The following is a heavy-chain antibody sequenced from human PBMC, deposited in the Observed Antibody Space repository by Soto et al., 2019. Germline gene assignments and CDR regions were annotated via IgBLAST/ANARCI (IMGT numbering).Heavy chain of an antibody. CDR3: AHTKDSSGFLTS. CDR2: IHWNDDK. V-gene: IGHV2-5*01. D-gene: IGHD3-22*01. CDR1: GFSLSAYGVR. J-gene: IGHJ5*02. Sequence: SGPTLVNPTHPLTLTCSFSGFSLSAYGVRVIWFRQPPGETLEWLALIHWNDDKRYSPYLKSRLTITKDTSKNQVVLTLTNLDPLDTGTYFCAHTKDSSGFLTSWGQGILVTVS.